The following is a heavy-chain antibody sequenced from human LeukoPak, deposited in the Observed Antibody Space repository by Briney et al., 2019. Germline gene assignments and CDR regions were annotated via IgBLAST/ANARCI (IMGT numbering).Heavy chain of an antibody. CDR1: GGSISSYY. D-gene: IGHD6-13*01. Sequence: SETLSLTCTVSGGSISSYYWSWIRQPPGKGLEWIGSIYYSGSTYYNPSLKSRVTISVDTSKNQFSLKLSSVTAADTAVYYCARDFIAAGPGAGWGQGTLVTVSS. V-gene: IGHV4-39*07. J-gene: IGHJ4*02. CDR3: ARDFIAAGPGAG. CDR2: IYYSGST.